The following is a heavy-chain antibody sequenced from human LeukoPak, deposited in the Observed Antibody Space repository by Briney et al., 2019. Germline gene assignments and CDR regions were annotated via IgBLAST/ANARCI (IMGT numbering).Heavy chain of an antibody. Sequence: PGGSLRLSCAASGFTFSNYEMNWVRQAPGKGLEWVSYISRSGGTIDYADSVKGRFTISRDNAKNSLFLQMNSLRAEDTAVYYCARDAVLYDSSGYIVFDYWGQGTLVTVSS. CDR2: ISRSGGTI. V-gene: IGHV3-48*03. J-gene: IGHJ4*02. CDR3: ARDAVLYDSSGYIVFDY. D-gene: IGHD3-22*01. CDR1: GFTFSNYE.